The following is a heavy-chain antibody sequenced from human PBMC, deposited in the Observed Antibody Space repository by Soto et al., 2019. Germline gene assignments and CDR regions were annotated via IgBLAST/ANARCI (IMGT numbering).Heavy chain of an antibody. CDR2: IYYSGST. CDR1: GGSISSGGYY. Sequence: SETLSLTCTVSGGSISSGGYYWSWIRQHPGKGLEWIGYIYYSGSTYYNPSLKSRVTISVDTSKNQFSLKLSSVTAADTALYYCAGAYYYDSSGYSEWYYYYGMDVWGQGTTVTVSS. D-gene: IGHD3-22*01. CDR3: AGAYYYDSSGYSEWYYYYGMDV. J-gene: IGHJ6*02. V-gene: IGHV4-31*03.